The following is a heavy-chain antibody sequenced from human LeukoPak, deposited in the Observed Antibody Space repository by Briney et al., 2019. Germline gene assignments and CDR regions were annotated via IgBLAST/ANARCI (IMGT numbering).Heavy chain of an antibody. D-gene: IGHD6-13*01. CDR1: GGSISSYY. J-gene: IGHJ3*02. Sequence: SGTLSLTCTVSGGSISSYYWSWLRQPPGKGLEYIGFLYYTGNTNYNPSLKSRVTISVDTSKNQFSLKLSSVTAADTAVYYCARDLAYGSSLRGAFDIWGQGTMVIVPS. V-gene: IGHV4-59*01. CDR3: ARDLAYGSSLRGAFDI. CDR2: LYYTGNT.